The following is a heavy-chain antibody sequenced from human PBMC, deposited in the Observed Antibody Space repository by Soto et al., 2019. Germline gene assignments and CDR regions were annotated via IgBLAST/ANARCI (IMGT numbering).Heavy chain of an antibody. V-gene: IGHV1-69*01. CDR1: GGTFSSYA. D-gene: IGHD5-18*01. Sequence: QVQLVQSGAEVKKPGSSVKVSCKASGGTFSSYAISWVRQAPGQGLEWMGGIIPIFGTANYAQKFQGRVTLTADESTSTAYMELSSLRSEDTAVYYCARGRIRPPSTAMDRYYYYGMDVWGQGTTVTVSS. CDR2: IIPIFGTA. J-gene: IGHJ6*02. CDR3: ARGRIRPPSTAMDRYYYYGMDV.